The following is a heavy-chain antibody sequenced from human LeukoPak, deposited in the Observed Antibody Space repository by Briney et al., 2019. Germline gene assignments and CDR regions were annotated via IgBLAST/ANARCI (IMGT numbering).Heavy chain of an antibody. D-gene: IGHD3-9*01. J-gene: IGHJ4*02. CDR1: GYTFTSYG. Sequence: ASVKVSCKASGYTFTSYGISWVRQAPGQGLEWMGWISAYNGNTNYAQKLQGRVTMTTDTSTSTAYMELRSLRSDDTAVYYCARGRGPKDYDILTGYYKGDYWGQGTLVTVSS. CDR3: ARGRGPKDYDILTGYYKGDY. CDR2: ISAYNGNT. V-gene: IGHV1-18*01.